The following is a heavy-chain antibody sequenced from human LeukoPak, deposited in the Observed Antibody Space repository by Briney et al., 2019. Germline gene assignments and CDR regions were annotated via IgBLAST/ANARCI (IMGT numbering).Heavy chain of an antibody. CDR3: ARVLYDFWSGYRERYYFDY. D-gene: IGHD3-3*01. CDR1: GYTFTGYY. J-gene: IGHJ4*02. V-gene: IGHV1-2*02. Sequence: GASVKVSCKASGYTFTGYYMHWVRQAPGQGLEWMGWINPNSGGTNYAQKFQGRVTMTRDASISTAYMELSRLRSDDTAVYYCARVLYDFWSGYRERYYFDYWGQGTLVTVSS. CDR2: INPNSGGT.